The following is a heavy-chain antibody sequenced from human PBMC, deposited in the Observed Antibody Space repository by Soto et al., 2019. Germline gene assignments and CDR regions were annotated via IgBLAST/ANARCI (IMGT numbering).Heavy chain of an antibody. CDR2: IYYSGST. CDR1: GGSISSYY. Sequence: TSESMSLTCTVSGGSISSYYLSWIRQPTGKGLEWIGYIYYSGSTNYNPSLKSRVPISVDTSKNQFSLKLSSVTAADTAVYYCAREGGEIDYYYGMDVWGQGPTVT. CDR3: AREGGEIDYYYGMDV. J-gene: IGHJ6*02. D-gene: IGHD3-10*01. V-gene: IGHV4-59*01.